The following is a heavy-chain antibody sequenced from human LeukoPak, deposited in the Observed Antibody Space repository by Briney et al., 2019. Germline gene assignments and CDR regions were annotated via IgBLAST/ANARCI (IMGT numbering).Heavy chain of an antibody. D-gene: IGHD5-18*01. CDR3: ARSVRNDTANYYFDY. Sequence: GSLRLSCAASGFTFSSYAMSWVRQAPGKGLEWIGEINHSGSTNYNPSLKSRVTISVDTYKNQFSLKLSSVTAADTAVYYCARSVRNDTANYYFDYWGQGTLVTVSS. J-gene: IGHJ4*02. CDR1: GFTFSSYA. CDR2: INHSGST. V-gene: IGHV4-34*01.